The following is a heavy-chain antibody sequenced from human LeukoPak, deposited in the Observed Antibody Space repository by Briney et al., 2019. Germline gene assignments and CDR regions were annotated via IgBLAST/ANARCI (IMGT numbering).Heavy chain of an antibody. CDR3: ARSTYYYDSSGYSKTDAFDI. J-gene: IGHJ3*02. D-gene: IGHD3-22*01. V-gene: IGHV1-69*13. CDR1: GGTFSSYA. CDR2: IIPIFGTA. Sequence: SVKVSCKASGGTFSSYAISWVGQAPGQGLEWMGGIIPIFGTANYAQKFQGRVTITADESTSTAYMELSSLRSEDTAVYYCARSTYYYDSSGYSKTDAFDIWGQGTMVTVSS.